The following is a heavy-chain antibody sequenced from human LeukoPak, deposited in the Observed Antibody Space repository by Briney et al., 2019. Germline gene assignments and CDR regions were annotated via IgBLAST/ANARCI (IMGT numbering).Heavy chain of an antibody. Sequence: GGSLRLSCAASGFTFSSYSMNWVRQAPGKGLEWVSSISSSSSYIYYADSVKGRFTISRDNAKNSLYLQMNSLRADDTAVYYCARDAPITGTPDYWGQGTLVTVSS. J-gene: IGHJ4*02. CDR3: ARDAPITGTPDY. V-gene: IGHV3-21*01. CDR1: GFTFSSYS. D-gene: IGHD1-20*01. CDR2: ISSSSSYI.